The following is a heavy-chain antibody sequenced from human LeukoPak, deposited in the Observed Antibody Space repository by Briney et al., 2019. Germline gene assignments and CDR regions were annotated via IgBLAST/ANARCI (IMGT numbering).Heavy chain of an antibody. CDR1: GYTFTSYG. J-gene: IGHJ4*02. D-gene: IGHD3-22*01. CDR3: ARVGNYYYDSSGYYLY. CDR2: ISAYNGNT. V-gene: IGHV1-18*01. Sequence: ASVKVSCKASGYTFTSYGISWVRQAPGQGLEWMGWISAYNGNTNYAQKLQGRVTMTTDTSTSTAYMELRSLRSDDTAVYYCARVGNYYYDSSGYYLYWGQGTLVTVSS.